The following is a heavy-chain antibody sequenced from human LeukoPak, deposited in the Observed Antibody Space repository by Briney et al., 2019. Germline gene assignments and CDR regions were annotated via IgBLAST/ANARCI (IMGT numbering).Heavy chain of an antibody. D-gene: IGHD1-26*01. CDR3: ARVWELYYFDY. J-gene: IGHJ4*02. Sequence: PGGSLRLSCAASGFTFSSYWMNWARQAPGKGLEWVASINHNGNVNYYVDSVKGRFTISRDNSKNTLYLQMNSLRAEDTAVYYCARVWELYYFDYWGQGTLVTVSS. V-gene: IGHV3-7*03. CDR1: GFTFSSYW. CDR2: INHNGNVN.